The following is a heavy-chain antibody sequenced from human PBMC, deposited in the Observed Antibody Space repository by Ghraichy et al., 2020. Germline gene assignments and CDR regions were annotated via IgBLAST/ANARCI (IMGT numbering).Heavy chain of an antibody. CDR2: IKRSGDSS. Sequence: GGSLRLSCAASGFTLSSHAMSWVRQAPGKGLEWVSGIKRSGDSSYYADSVQGRLTISRDNSKNTLFLQMNSLRAEDTAVYYCARALGTLDPFDIWGQGTMVTVSS. CDR3: ARALGTLDPFDI. J-gene: IGHJ3*02. CDR1: GFTLSSHA. D-gene: IGHD7-27*01. V-gene: IGHV3-23*01.